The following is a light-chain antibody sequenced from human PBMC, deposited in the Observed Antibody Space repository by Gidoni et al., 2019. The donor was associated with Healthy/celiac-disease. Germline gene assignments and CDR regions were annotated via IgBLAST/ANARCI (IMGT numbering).Light chain of an antibody. Sequence: EIVMTQSPATLSVSPGERAPLSCRASQSVSSNLAWDQQKPGQAPRLLIYCASTRATGIPARFSGSGSGTEFTLTISSLQSEDCAVYYCQQYNNWPPYTFGQGTKLEIK. CDR2: CAS. J-gene: IGKJ2*01. V-gene: IGKV3-15*01. CDR3: QQYNNWPPYT. CDR1: QSVSSN.